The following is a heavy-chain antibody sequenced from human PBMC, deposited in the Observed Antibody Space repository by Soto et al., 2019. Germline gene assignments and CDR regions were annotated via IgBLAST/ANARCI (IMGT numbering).Heavy chain of an antibody. Sequence: GGSLRLTCAASGYTIDNYGMYWVWQAQAKGMERDSIICMNCGRIDYADPAQSRITNSRHNAKNSLYLQMNRLRPEVTAIYYCAKGRTIFGLTPKYYFDHWGQGTQVTVSS. V-gene: IGHV3-9*01. CDR2: ICMNCGRI. CDR1: GYTIDNYG. J-gene: IGHJ4*02. D-gene: IGHD3-3*01. CDR3: AKGRTIFGLTPKYYFDH.